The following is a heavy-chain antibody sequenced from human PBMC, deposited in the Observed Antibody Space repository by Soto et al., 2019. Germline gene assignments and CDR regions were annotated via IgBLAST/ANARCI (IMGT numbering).Heavy chain of an antibody. J-gene: IGHJ5*02. V-gene: IGHV4-30-2*01. CDR2: IYHSGSI. Sequence: SETLSLTCAVSGGSISSGGYSWSWIRQPPGKGLEWIGYIYHSGSIYYNPSIKSRVTISVDRSKNQFSLKLSSVTAADTAVYYCARVPDRWGQGTLVTVSS. CDR3: ARVPDR. D-gene: IGHD2-2*01. CDR1: GGSISSGGYS.